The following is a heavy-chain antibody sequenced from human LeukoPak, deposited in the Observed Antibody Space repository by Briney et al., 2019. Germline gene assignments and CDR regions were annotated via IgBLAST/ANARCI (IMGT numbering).Heavy chain of an antibody. D-gene: IGHD2-2*01. CDR3: AGTAGCSSTSCYAFWFDP. Sequence: SETLSLTYTVSGGSISSYYWSWIRQPAGKGLEWIGRIYTSGSTNYNPSLKSRVTMSVDTSKNQFSLKLSSVTAADTAVYYCAGTAGCSSTSCYAFWFDPWGQGTLVTVSS. V-gene: IGHV4-4*07. CDR2: IYTSGST. CDR1: GGSISSYY. J-gene: IGHJ5*02.